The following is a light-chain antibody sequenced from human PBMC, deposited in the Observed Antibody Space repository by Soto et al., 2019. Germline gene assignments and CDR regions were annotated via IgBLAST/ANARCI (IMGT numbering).Light chain of an antibody. V-gene: IGKV3-20*01. CDR1: QSVSSSY. CDR3: QHYSSSPPEFT. Sequence: PGDRATLSCRASQSVSSSYLARYQQRPGQAPRLLIFGASYRATGIPDRFSGSGSGTDFTLTISRLEPEDFAVYYCQHYSSSPPEFTFGPGTKVDSK. CDR2: GAS. J-gene: IGKJ3*01.